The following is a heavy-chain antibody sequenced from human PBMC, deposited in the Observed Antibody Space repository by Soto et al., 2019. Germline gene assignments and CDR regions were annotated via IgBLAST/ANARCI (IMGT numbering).Heavy chain of an antibody. Sequence: XVKVSCKASGYTFTSYYMHXVRQAPGQGLEWMGIINPSGGSTSYAQKFQGRVTMTRDTSTSTVYMELRSLRSEDTAVYYCAGATDPRAFDIWGQGTMVTVSS. J-gene: IGHJ3*02. CDR2: INPSGGST. CDR1: GYTFTSYY. V-gene: IGHV1-46*01. CDR3: AGATDPRAFDI.